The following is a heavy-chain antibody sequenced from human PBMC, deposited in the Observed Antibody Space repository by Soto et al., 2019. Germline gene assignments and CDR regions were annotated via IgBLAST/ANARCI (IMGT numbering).Heavy chain of an antibody. CDR2: ISYGGSDK. V-gene: IGHV3-30*18. CDR3: AKHIESSPSDGMDV. Sequence: GWSLRLSCAASGFTFRGYGMHWVRQAPGKGLEWVALISYGGSDKYYADSVKGRFTISRDNSNNTLYLQMNSLKAEDTAIYYCAKHIESSPSDGMDVWGQGTTVTVSS. CDR1: GFTFRGYG. J-gene: IGHJ6*02.